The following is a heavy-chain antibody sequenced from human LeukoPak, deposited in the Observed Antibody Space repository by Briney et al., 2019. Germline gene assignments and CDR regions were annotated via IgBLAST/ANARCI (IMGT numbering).Heavy chain of an antibody. CDR2: INPIFCTA. D-gene: IGHD3-22*01. CDR1: GGTFSSYA. Sequence: ASVKVSCKASGGTFSSYAISWGRQAPGQGVEWMGRINPIFCTANYAQKFQGRGTITTDESTSTAYMELSSLRSEDTAVYYCARDKVRVSWFDPWGQGTLVTVSS. CDR3: ARDKVRVSWFDP. V-gene: IGHV1-69*05. J-gene: IGHJ5*02.